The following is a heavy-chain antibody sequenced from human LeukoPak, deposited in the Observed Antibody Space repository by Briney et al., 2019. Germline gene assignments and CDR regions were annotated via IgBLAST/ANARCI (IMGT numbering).Heavy chain of an antibody. CDR2: IYYSGST. CDR3: ASRGSYDFWSGSPAPNWYFDL. J-gene: IGHJ2*01. D-gene: IGHD3-3*01. V-gene: IGHV4-30-4*01. Sequence: SETLTLTCTVSGGSISSGDYSWSWIRQPPGKGLEWIGYIYYSGSTYYNPSLKSRVTISVDTSKNQFSLKLSSVTAADTAVYYCASRGSYDFWSGSPAPNWYFDLWGRGTLVTVSS. CDR1: GGSISSGDYS.